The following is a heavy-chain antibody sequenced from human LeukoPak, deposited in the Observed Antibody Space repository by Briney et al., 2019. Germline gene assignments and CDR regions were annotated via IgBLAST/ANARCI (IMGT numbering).Heavy chain of an antibody. CDR1: GGSISSGSYY. D-gene: IGHD3-22*01. V-gene: IGHV4-61*02. CDR3: ARARNYYDSSGPDY. CDR2: IYTSGST. J-gene: IGHJ4*02. Sequence: PSETLSLTCTVSGGSISSGSYYWSWIRQPAGKGLEWIGRIYTSGSTNYNPSLKSRVTISVDTSKNQFSLKLSSVTAADTAVYYCARARNYYDSSGPDYWGQGTLVTVSS.